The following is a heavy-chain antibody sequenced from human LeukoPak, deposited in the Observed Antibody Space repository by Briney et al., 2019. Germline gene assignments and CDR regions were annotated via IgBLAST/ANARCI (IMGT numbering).Heavy chain of an antibody. CDR2: IGSSGSTV. J-gene: IGHJ4*02. D-gene: IGHD3-22*01. Sequence: GGSLRLSCAASGFSFSSYEMNWVRQAPGKGLEWVSYIGSSGSTVYYADSVKGRFTISRDNSKNTLYLQMNSLRAEDTAVYYCAMFFTYYYDTSGYPLDYWGQGTLVTVSS. CDR1: GFSFSSYE. CDR3: AMFFTYYYDTSGYPLDY. V-gene: IGHV3-48*03.